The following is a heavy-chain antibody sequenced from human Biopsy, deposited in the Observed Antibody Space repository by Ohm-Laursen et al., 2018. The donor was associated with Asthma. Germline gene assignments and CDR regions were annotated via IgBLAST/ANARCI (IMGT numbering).Heavy chain of an antibody. Sequence: SSVKVSCKSLGGTFNTYVIGWVRQVPGQGLEWMGGINSVLGTTTYPQKFQDRVTITADDSTSTVYMELSSLRSEDTAVYYCARKAGSCISRTCYSLDFWGQGTLVTVSS. CDR1: GGTFNTYV. D-gene: IGHD2-2*01. J-gene: IGHJ4*02. CDR2: INSVLGTT. CDR3: ARKAGSCISRTCYSLDF. V-gene: IGHV1-69*01.